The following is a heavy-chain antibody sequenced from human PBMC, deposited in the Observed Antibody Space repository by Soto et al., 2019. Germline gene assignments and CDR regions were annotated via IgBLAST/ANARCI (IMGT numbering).Heavy chain of an antibody. CDR2: ISGSGGST. Sequence: GSLRLSCAASGFTFSSYAMSWVRQAPGKGLEWVSAISGSGGSTYYADSVKGRFTISRDNSKNTLYLQMNSLRAEDTAVYYCAKTYYDFWSGYHTGDYYYGMDVWGQGTTLTVSS. CDR1: GFTFSSYA. J-gene: IGHJ6*02. CDR3: AKTYYDFWSGYHTGDYYYGMDV. V-gene: IGHV3-23*01. D-gene: IGHD3-3*01.